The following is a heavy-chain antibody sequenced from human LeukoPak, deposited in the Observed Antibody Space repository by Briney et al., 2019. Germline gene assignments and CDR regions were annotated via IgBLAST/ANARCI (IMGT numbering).Heavy chain of an antibody. Sequence: PGGSLRLSCAAFGFTFSRYAMSWVRRPPGKGLEWVSGFSGSGGATYYAASVKGRFTISRDNSKNTLYLQMNSLRVEDTAVYYCATSWNFHYWGQGTLVTVSS. CDR3: ATSWNFHY. CDR1: GFTFSRYA. CDR2: FSGSGGAT. J-gene: IGHJ4*02. V-gene: IGHV3-23*01.